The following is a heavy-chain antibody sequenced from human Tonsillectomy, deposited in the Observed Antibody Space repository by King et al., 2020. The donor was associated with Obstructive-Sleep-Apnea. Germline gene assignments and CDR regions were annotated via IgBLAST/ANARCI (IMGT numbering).Heavy chain of an antibody. CDR2: IYYSGAT. CDR3: ARDHHD. J-gene: IGHJ4*02. V-gene: IGHV4-31*03. Sequence: VPLQESGPGLVKPSQTLSLTCNVSGASISSGVSFWSWIRQHPGKGLEWLGYIYYSGATYYNPSLKSRLTISLDASRNQFSLQLNSVTAADTAVYYCARDHHDWGQGTLVAVSS. CDR1: GASISSGVSF.